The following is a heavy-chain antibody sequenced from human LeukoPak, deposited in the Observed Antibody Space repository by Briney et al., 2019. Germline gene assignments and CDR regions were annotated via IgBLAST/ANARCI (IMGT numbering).Heavy chain of an antibody. Sequence: PSETLSLTCAVYGGSFSGYYWSWIRQPPGKGLEWIGEINHSGSTNYNPSLKSRVTISVDTSKNQFSLKLHSVTAADTAVYYCARDRKGYCSGDICYRVAFDIWGQGTMVTVSS. V-gene: IGHV4-34*01. CDR3: ARDRKGYCSGDICYRVAFDI. CDR2: INHSGST. CDR1: GGSFSGYY. D-gene: IGHD2-15*01. J-gene: IGHJ3*02.